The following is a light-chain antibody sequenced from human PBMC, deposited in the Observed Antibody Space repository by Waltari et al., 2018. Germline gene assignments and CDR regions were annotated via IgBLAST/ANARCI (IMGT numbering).Light chain of an antibody. V-gene: IGKV3-15*01. CDR2: CAS. Sequence: EIVMTQSPATLSVSPGERATPSCRASQSVSSNLAWYQQKPGQATRLLIYCASTRATVIPARFSGSGSGTEFTLTISSMQSEDFAVYYCQQYNNWPPWTFGQGTKVEIK. CDR3: QQYNNWPPWT. CDR1: QSVSSN. J-gene: IGKJ1*01.